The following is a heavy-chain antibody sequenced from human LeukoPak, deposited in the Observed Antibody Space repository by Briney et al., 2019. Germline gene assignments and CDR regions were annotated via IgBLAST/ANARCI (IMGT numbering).Heavy chain of an antibody. Sequence: PSETLSLTCTVSGGSISSSSYYWGWIRQPPGKGLEWIGSMSYSGSTYYNPSPKSRVTIAVDTSKTQFSLKLSSATATDTAVYYCASLGWNGDYWGQGTLVTVSS. CDR3: ASLGWNGDY. D-gene: IGHD1-1*01. CDR2: MSYSGST. CDR1: GGSISSSSYY. V-gene: IGHV4-39*01. J-gene: IGHJ4*02.